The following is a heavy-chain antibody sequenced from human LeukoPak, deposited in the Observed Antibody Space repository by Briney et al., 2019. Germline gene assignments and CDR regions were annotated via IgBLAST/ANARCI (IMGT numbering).Heavy chain of an antibody. V-gene: IGHV3-48*02. CDR1: GFPFCSYV. CDR3: ARDHDWAFDL. Sequence: PGGSLRLSCEGSGFPFCSYVMSWVRQAPGKGLEWIAYINHNAEMIFYPDFVKGRFTISRDNPKKSLYLQMNALRYEDTAIYYCARDHDWAFDLWGQGTLVTVSS. CDR2: INHNAEMI. D-gene: IGHD3-9*01. J-gene: IGHJ4*02.